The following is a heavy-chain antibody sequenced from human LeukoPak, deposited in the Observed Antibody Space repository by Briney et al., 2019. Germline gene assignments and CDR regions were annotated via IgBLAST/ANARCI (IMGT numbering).Heavy chain of an antibody. J-gene: IGHJ4*02. CDR2: IWYDGSNK. V-gene: IGHV3-33*01. Sequence: GGSLRLSCAASGFTFSNYGMHWVRQAPGKGLEWVAVIWYDGSNKYYADSVKGRFTISRDNSKNTLYPQMNSLRAEDTAVYYCARDRGAAGTSNDYWGQGTLVTVSS. D-gene: IGHD6-13*01. CDR3: ARDRGAAGTSNDY. CDR1: GFTFSNYG.